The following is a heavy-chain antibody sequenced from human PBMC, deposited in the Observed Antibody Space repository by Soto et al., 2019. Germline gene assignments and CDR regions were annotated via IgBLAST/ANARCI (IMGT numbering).Heavy chain of an antibody. CDR3: ARGRSINTNMDY. V-gene: IGHV3-21*01. CDR2: ISSSRGYI. D-gene: IGHD2-2*01. CDR1: GFTFSTYS. Sequence: EVQLVESGGGLVKPGGSLRLSCAASGFTFSTYSMNWVRQAPGKGLEWVASISSSRGYICYADSVKGRFTISRDNAKNSLFLQMDSLRADDTAVYYCARGRSINTNMDYWGQGTLVTVSS. J-gene: IGHJ4*02.